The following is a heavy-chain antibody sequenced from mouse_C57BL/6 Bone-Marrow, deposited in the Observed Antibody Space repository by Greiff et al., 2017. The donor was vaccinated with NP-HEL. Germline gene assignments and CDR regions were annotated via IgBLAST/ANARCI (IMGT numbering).Heavy chain of an antibody. CDR3: ARLFLGGGYYYAMDY. CDR2: IYPRSGNT. D-gene: IGHD1-1*01. J-gene: IGHJ4*01. Sequence: QVQLKESGAELARPGASVKLSCKASGYTFTSYGISWVKQRTGQGLEWIGEIYPRSGNTYYNEKFKGKATLTADKSSSTAYMELRSLTSEDSAVYFCARLFLGGGYYYAMDYWGQGTSVTVSS. V-gene: IGHV1-81*01. CDR1: GYTFTSYG.